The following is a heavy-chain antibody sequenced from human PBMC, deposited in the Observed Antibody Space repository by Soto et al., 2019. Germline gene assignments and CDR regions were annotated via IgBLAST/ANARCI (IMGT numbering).Heavy chain of an antibody. D-gene: IGHD3-10*01. Sequence: ASVKVCCKASGYTFTRYPIHWVRQAPGQGLEWMGWLNPANGDTGYSQNFQGRVTITRDTSASTAYMEMNSLRSEDTAVYYCARKDYYGSGIYYFDSWGQGTQVTVSS. V-gene: IGHV1-3*01. J-gene: IGHJ4*02. CDR3: ARKDYYGSGIYYFDS. CDR2: LNPANGDT. CDR1: GYTFTRYP.